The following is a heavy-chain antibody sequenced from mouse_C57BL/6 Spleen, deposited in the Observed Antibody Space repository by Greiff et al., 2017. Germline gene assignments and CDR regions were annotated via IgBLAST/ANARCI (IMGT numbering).Heavy chain of an antibody. Sequence: VQLKESGPGLVKPSQSLSLTCSVTGYSITSGYYWNWIRQFPGNKLEWMGYISYDGSNNYNPSLKNRISITRDTSKNQFFLKLNSVTTEETATYYCAIYYDYERGFDYWGQGTTLTVSS. CDR2: ISYDGSN. V-gene: IGHV3-6*01. J-gene: IGHJ2*01. CDR1: GYSITSGYY. D-gene: IGHD2-4*01. CDR3: AIYYDYERGFDY.